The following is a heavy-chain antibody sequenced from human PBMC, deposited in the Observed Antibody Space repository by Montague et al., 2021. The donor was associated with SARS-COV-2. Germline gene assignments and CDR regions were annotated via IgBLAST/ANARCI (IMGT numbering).Heavy chain of an antibody. CDR3: ARGGYYDSSGYYSDAFDI. J-gene: IGHJ3*02. V-gene: IGHV3-13*01. D-gene: IGHD3-22*01. Sequence: SLRLSCAASGFIFSSYDMHWVRQATGKGLEWVSTIGTAGDTYYPGSVKGRFTISRENAKNSLYLQMNSLRAGDTAVYYCARGGYYDSSGYYSDAFDIWGQGTMVTVSS. CDR2: IGTAGDT. CDR1: GFIFSSYD.